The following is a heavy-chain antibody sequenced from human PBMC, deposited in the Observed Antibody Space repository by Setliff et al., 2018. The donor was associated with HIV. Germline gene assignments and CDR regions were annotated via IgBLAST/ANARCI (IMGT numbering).Heavy chain of an antibody. Sequence: EASVKVSCKASGYTFTSYGISWVRQAPGQGLEWMGWISAYNGNTNYAQKFQGRVTMTTDTPTSTAYMELRSLRSDDTAVYYCARDDDYGGDPYYFDYWGQGTLVTVSS. V-gene: IGHV1-18*01. CDR2: ISAYNGNT. D-gene: IGHD4-17*01. J-gene: IGHJ4*02. CDR3: ARDDDYGGDPYYFDY. CDR1: GYTFTSYG.